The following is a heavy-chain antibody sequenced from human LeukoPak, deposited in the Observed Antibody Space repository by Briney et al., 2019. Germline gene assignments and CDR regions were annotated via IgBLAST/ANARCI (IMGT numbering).Heavy chain of an antibody. CDR1: GFTFNNNA. Sequence: AGGSLRLSCAASGFTFNNNAMTWVRQAPGKGLEWVSTISGGASNTYYTDSVKGRFTISRDNSKNMLNLQMNSLRAEGTAMYYCAKTSGSYSNFDCWGQGTLVTVSS. D-gene: IGHD3-22*01. V-gene: IGHV3-23*01. CDR3: AKTSGSYSNFDC. J-gene: IGHJ4*02. CDR2: ISGGASNT.